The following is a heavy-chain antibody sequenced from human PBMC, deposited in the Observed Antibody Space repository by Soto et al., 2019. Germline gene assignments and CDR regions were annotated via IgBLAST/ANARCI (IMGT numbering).Heavy chain of an antibody. V-gene: IGHV3-30*03. CDR3: AREWGRSYYYGMDV. CDR2: LIDDGYFQ. Sequence: QVQLVDSGGGVVQPERSLRLSCRASGFIFSDYVIHWVRQAPGRGLEWVAVLIDDGYFQYYADSVKGRFTISSDKSNNTVYLHMGSLRVDDTAVYYCAREWGRSYYYGMDVWGQGTTVIVSS. D-gene: IGHD3-10*01. J-gene: IGHJ6*02. CDR1: GFIFSDYV.